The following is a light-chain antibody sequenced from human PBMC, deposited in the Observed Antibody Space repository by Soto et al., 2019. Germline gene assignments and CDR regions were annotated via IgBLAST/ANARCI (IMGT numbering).Light chain of an antibody. Sequence: DIQMTQSPSSLSASVGDRVTITCRASQDIRSDLGWYQQKPGKAPKRLIYAASSLPSGVPSRFSGSGSGTEFTLTISSLQSEDFAVYYCQQYNNWPPITFGQGTRLEIK. CDR3: QQYNNWPPIT. CDR1: QDIRSD. V-gene: IGKV1-17*01. J-gene: IGKJ5*01. CDR2: AAS.